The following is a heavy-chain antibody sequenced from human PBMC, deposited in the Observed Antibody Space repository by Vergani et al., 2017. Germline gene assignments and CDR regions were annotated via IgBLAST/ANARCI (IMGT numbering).Heavy chain of an antibody. CDR3: ARDPGYYDFWGGYYYYYGMDV. D-gene: IGHD3-3*01. Sequence: QVQLVQSGAEVKKPGSSVKVSCKASGGTFSSYTISWVRQAPGQGLEWMGRIIPILGIANYGQKFQGRVTMTTDTSTSTAYMELRSLRSDDTAVYYCARDPGYYDFWGGYYYYYGMDVWGQGTTVTVSS. CDR1: GGTFSSYT. V-gene: IGHV1-69*08. CDR2: IIPILGIA. J-gene: IGHJ6*02.